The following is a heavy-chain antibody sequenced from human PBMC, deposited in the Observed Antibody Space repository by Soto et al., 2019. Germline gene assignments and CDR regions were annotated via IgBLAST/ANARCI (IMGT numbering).Heavy chain of an antibody. CDR3: ASWFPPSYYYYYYMDV. CDR1: GFIFSSYS. CDR2: ISSSSSYI. D-gene: IGHD3-10*01. Sequence: GGSLRLSCAASGFIFSSYSMNWVRQAPGKGLEWVSSISSSSSYIYYADSVKGRFTISRDNAKNSLYLQMNSLRAEDTAVYYCASWFPPSYYYYYYMDVWGKGTTVTVSS. V-gene: IGHV3-21*01. J-gene: IGHJ6*03.